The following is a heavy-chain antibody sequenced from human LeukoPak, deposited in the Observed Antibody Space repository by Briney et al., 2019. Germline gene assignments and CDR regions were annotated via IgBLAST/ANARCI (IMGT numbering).Heavy chain of an antibody. CDR2: IRTGGNT. Sequence: GGSLRLSCTASGFAVSSNYINWVRQAPGKGLEWVSVIRTGGNTYYADSVKGRFTISRDNSKNTVYLQMNSLRAEDTALYYCARERDGYCGGDCYYYYGMDVWGQGTTVTVSS. CDR1: GFAVSSNY. V-gene: IGHV3-66*01. J-gene: IGHJ6*02. CDR3: ARERDGYCGGDCYYYYGMDV. D-gene: IGHD2-21*02.